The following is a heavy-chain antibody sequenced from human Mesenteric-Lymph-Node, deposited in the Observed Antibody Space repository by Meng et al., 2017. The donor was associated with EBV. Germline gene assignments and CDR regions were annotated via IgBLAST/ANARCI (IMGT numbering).Heavy chain of an antibody. CDR3: VGNYGGNLGWFDP. D-gene: IGHD4/OR15-4a*01. CDR2: LYHSGST. Sequence: LQLRGVGSALVKPSVTLSLTCRISGGRSSSGCNLWRWIRKPPGKALEWIGYLYHSGSTTYNPSLKRRVSMSIAWSNNQFSLKLTSVIAADTAVYYCVGNYGGNLGWFDPWCQGTLVTVSS. V-gene: IGHV4-30-2*01. J-gene: IGHJ5*02. CDR1: GGRSSSGCNL.